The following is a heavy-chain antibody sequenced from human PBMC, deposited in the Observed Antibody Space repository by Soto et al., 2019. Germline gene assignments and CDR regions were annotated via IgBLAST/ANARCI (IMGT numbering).Heavy chain of an antibody. CDR1: GFTFSSYS. CDR3: ARRARIGGITGTTYAFDI. V-gene: IGHV3-48*01. Sequence: GSLRLSCAASGFTFSSYSMNWVRQAPGNGLEWVSYISSSSSTIYYADSVKGRFTISRDNAKNSLYLQMNSLRAEDTAVYYCARRARIGGITGTTYAFDIWGQGTMVTVSS. CDR2: ISSSSSTI. J-gene: IGHJ3*02. D-gene: IGHD1-20*01.